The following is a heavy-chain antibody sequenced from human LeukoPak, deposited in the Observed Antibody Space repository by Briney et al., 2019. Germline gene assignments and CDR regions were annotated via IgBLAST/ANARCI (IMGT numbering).Heavy chain of an antibody. CDR1: GYTFTSYD. CDR2: ISPYNGNT. D-gene: IGHD3-3*01. CDR3: GRVPSSLYDFWSGYFIDY. Sequence: ASVKVSCKASGYTFTSYDINWVRQAPGQGLEWMGWISPYNGNTKNAQKFQGRVTMTTDTSTSTAYMELRSLRFDDTAVYYCGRVPSSLYDFWSGYFIDYWGQGTLVTVSS. V-gene: IGHV1-18*01. J-gene: IGHJ4*02.